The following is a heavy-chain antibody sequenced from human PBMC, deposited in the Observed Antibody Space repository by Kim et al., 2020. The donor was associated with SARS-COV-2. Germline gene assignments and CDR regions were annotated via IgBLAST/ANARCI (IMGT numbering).Heavy chain of an antibody. CDR1: GFTFSSYA. V-gene: IGHV3-23*01. Sequence: GGSLRLSCAASGFTFSSYAMSWVRQAPGKGLEWVSAISGSGGSTYYADSVKGRFTISRDNSKNTLYLQMNSLRAEDTAVYYCAKALFVNYYYGMDVWGQGTTVTVSS. J-gene: IGHJ6*02. CDR2: ISGSGGST. CDR3: AKALFVNYYYGMDV. D-gene: IGHD2-15*01.